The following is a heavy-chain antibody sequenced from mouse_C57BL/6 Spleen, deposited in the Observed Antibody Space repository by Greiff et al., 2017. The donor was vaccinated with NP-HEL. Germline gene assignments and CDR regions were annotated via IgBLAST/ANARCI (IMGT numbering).Heavy chain of an antibody. V-gene: IGHV5-17*01. CDR1: GFTFSDYG. CDR2: ISSGSSTI. CDR3: ARFYGSPAY. Sequence: EVKLMESGGGLVKPGGSLKLSCAASGFTFSDYGMHWVRQAPEKGLEWVAYISSGSSTIYYADTVKGRFTISRDNARNTLFLQMTSLRSEDTAMYYCARFYGSPAYWGQGTLVAVSA. J-gene: IGHJ3*01. D-gene: IGHD1-1*01.